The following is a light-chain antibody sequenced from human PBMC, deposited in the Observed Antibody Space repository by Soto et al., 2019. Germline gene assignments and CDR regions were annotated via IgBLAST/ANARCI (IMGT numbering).Light chain of an antibody. J-gene: IGKJ3*01. CDR3: QQCRGFT. CDR1: ESISRY. V-gene: IGKV3-11*01. CDR2: DAS. Sequence: EIVLTQSRATLSLSPGERATLSCRASESISRYLAWYQQKPGQAPRLLIYDASNRATGNPARFSGSGSGTDFTLTINSLEPEDFAVYYGQQCRGFTFGPGTKVDIK.